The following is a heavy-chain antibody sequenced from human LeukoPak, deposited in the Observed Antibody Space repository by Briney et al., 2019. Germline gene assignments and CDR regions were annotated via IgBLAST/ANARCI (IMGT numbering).Heavy chain of an antibody. D-gene: IGHD3-10*01. CDR2: IYPVGT. V-gene: IGHV3-66*03. J-gene: IGHJ4*02. Sequence: GGSLRLSCAASGFSVSDNYVSWVRQAPGKGLEWVSVIYPVGTYYADSVKGRFTISRDNSKNTLYLQMNSLRVEDTAVYYCAKTQLYGSGTIDYWGQGTLVTVSP. CDR3: AKTQLYGSGTIDY. CDR1: GFSVSDNY.